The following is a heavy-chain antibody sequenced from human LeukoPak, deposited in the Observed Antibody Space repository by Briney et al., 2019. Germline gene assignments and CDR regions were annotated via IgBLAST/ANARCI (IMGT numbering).Heavy chain of an antibody. CDR1: GYTFTSYD. Sequence: ASVKVSCKATGYTFTSYDFNWVRQATGQGLEWMGWMKSNNGHTGYAQKFQGRVTMTRDTSISTAYMELSSLTFEDTAVYYCARGPPNWGMVGYWGQGTLVTVSS. J-gene: IGHJ4*02. CDR2: MKSNNGHT. CDR3: ARGPPNWGMVGY. V-gene: IGHV1-8*01. D-gene: IGHD7-27*01.